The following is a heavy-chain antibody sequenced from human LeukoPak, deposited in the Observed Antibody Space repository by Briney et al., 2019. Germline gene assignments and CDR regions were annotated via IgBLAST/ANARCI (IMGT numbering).Heavy chain of an antibody. J-gene: IGHJ4*02. CDR2: ISHDGSYK. V-gene: IGHV3-30*18. Sequence: PGRSLRLSCVASGFSFSKFGMHWVRQAAGKGMEWVAVISHDGSYKYYADSVKGRFTISRDNSRNTLYLQISSLRADDTAVYYCAKVPSSVTPVYWGQGTLVTVSS. D-gene: IGHD4-17*01. CDR3: AKVPSSVTPVY. CDR1: GFSFSKFG.